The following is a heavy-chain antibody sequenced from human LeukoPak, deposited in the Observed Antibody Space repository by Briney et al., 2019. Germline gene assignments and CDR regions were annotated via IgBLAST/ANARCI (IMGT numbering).Heavy chain of an antibody. CDR2: IYYSGST. CDR1: GGSISSYY. V-gene: IGHV4-59*12. Sequence: SETLSLTCTVSGGSISSYYWSWIRQPPGKGLEWIGYIYYSGSTNYNPFLKSRVTISVDTSKNQFSLKLSSVTAADTAVYYCAGGNDLFDYWGQGTLVTVSP. CDR3: AGGNDLFDY. D-gene: IGHD3-16*01. J-gene: IGHJ4*02.